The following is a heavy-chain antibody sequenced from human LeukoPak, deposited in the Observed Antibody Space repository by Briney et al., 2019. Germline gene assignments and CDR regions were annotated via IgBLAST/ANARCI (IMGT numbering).Heavy chain of an antibody. CDR3: ARSGFDAVTAAGTRRPFDY. D-gene: IGHD6-13*01. J-gene: IGHJ4*02. CDR1: IGSISTSNYY. Sequence: PSETLSLTCTVSIGSISTSNYYWGWVRQPPGKALEWIGNIFYSGCTYYSPSLNSRVTMFLDTSRNQFSLKLNSVTAADTAVYYCARSGFDAVTAAGTRRPFDYWGQGTLVTVSS. V-gene: IGHV4-39*07. CDR2: IFYSGCT.